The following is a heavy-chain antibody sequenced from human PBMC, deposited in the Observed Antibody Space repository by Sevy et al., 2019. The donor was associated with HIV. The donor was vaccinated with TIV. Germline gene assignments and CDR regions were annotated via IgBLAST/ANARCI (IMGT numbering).Heavy chain of an antibody. CDR1: GFTFSSYA. J-gene: IGHJ4*02. CDR2: ISGSGGST. D-gene: IGHD3-3*01. V-gene: IGHV3-23*01. CDR3: AKDYDFWSGYSRYFDY. Sequence: GGSLRLSCAASGFTFSSYAMSWVRQAPGKGLEWVSAISGSGGSTYYADSVKGRFTISRDNSKNTLYLQMNSLRAEDTAVYYCAKDYDFWSGYSRYFDYWVQGTLVTVSS.